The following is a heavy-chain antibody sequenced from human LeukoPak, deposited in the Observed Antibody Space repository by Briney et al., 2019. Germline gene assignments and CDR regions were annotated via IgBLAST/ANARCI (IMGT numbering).Heavy chain of an antibody. CDR1: GFSFSTYA. J-gene: IGHJ4*02. D-gene: IGHD6-13*01. V-gene: IGHV3-23*01. CDR2: VGASGGSA. CDR3: AKVTIASAGTFDC. Sequence: PGGALRLSCAASGFSFSTYAMTWVRQAPGKGLEWVSAVGASGGSAYYADSVKGRFTISRDNSRDTLYLHMNRLRAEDTALYYCAKVTIASAGTFDCWGQGTLVTVSS.